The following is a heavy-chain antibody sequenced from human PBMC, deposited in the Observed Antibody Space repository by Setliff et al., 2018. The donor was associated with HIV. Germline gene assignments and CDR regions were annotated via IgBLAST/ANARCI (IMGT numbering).Heavy chain of an antibody. CDR3: AKPTSGLYPRSFDL. D-gene: IGHD1-26*01. Sequence: GGSLRLSCVASGFVFYSFDMNWVRQTPEKGLEWVSAISPGSDITYYADSVKGRFTISRDDGRDKLFLQMNSLTPEDTAIYYCAKPTSGLYPRSFDLWGQGTKVTVSS. CDR1: GFVFYSFD. V-gene: IGHV3-23*01. J-gene: IGHJ3*01. CDR2: ISPGSDIT.